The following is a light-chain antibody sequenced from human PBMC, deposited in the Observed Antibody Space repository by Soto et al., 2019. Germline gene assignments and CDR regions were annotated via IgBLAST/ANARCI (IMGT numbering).Light chain of an antibody. CDR1: QSVSTS. V-gene: IGKV3-11*01. Sequence: IVLTQSPATLALSPGESAVLSCRASQSVSTSLAWYQHKPGQAPRLFIYDSSKRAPGIPARFTGSGSGTDFTLTISSLEPEDIAVYYCQVRDVWPSFGQGTKV. CDR3: QVRDVWPS. J-gene: IGKJ1*01. CDR2: DSS.